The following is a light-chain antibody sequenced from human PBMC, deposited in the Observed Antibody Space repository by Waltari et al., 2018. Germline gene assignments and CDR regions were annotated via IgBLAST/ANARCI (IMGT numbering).Light chain of an antibody. CDR1: QSVSSY. Sequence: ETVLTQSPATLSLSPGERATLSYRASQSVSSYLAWYQQKPGQAPRLLIYDASNRATGIPARFSGSGSGTDFSLTIDSLEPEDFAVYYCQQRGDWPPWTFGQGTKVEIK. V-gene: IGKV3-11*01. J-gene: IGKJ1*01. CDR3: QQRGDWPPWT. CDR2: DAS.